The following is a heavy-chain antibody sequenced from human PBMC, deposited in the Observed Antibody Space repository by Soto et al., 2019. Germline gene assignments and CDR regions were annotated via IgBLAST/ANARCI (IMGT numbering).Heavy chain of an antibody. CDR3: ARAGFSYGHLLF. D-gene: IGHD3-10*01. J-gene: IGHJ4*02. CDR2: VFYSGST. V-gene: IGHV4-30-4*01. Sequence: SETLSLTCNVSGGPIKTGDYYWNWIRQPPGKGLEWIGYVFYSGSTNYSPSLKSRAAISMDTSKNQFSLSLTSVTAADTAVYYCARAGFSYGHLLFWGQGIRVTVSS. CDR1: GGPIKTGDYY.